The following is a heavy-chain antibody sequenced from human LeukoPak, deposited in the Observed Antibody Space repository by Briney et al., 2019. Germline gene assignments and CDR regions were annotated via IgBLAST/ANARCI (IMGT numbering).Heavy chain of an antibody. CDR3: AKGDPSYLSLIDY. CDR2: FSGSGGIT. Sequence: GGSLRLSCAASGFTFSNYAMSWVRQAPGKGLEWVSAFSGSGGITYCADSVKGRFTISRDNSKNTLYLQMYSLRVEDTAVYYCAKGDPSYLSLIDYWGQGTLVTVSS. J-gene: IGHJ4*02. CDR1: GFTFSNYA. D-gene: IGHD1-26*01. V-gene: IGHV3-23*01.